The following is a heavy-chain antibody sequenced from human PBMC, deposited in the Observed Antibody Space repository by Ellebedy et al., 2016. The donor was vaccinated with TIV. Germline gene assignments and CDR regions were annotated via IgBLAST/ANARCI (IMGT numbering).Heavy chain of an antibody. Sequence: PGGSLRLSCAASGFTFSKYPMTWVRQAPGKGLEWVSSISNAGGSPYYADSVKGRFTISRDNSKDTLYLQMNSLRADDTAVYYCAKDLRYDFGDYTHWGTYSWGQGTLVSVSS. CDR1: GFTFSKYP. J-gene: IGHJ4*02. CDR2: ISNAGGSP. V-gene: IGHV3-23*01. D-gene: IGHD4-17*01. CDR3: AKDLRYDFGDYTHWGTYS.